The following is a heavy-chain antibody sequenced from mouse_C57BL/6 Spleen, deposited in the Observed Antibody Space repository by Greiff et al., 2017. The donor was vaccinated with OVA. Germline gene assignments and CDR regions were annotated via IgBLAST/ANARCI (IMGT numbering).Heavy chain of an antibody. CDR3: ARRHYGSSLDY. CDR2: IYPGDGDT. V-gene: IGHV1-82*01. Sequence: QVQLKESGPELVKPGASVKISCKASGYAFSSSWMNWVKQRPGKGLEWIGRIYPGDGDTNYNGKFKGKATLTADKSSSTAYMQLSSLTSEDSAVYFCARRHYGSSLDYWGQGTTLTVSS. CDR1: GYAFSSSW. D-gene: IGHD1-1*01. J-gene: IGHJ2*01.